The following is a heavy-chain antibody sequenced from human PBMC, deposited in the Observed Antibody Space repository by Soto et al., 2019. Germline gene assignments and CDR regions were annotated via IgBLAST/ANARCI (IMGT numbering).Heavy chain of an antibody. Sequence: GGSLRLSCAASGFTFSSYAMSWVRQAPGKGLEWVSAISGSGGSTYYADSVKGRFTISRDNSKNTLYLQMNSLRAEDTAVYYCAKGTKWSIAAAGGYYFDYWGQGTLVTVSS. CDR1: GFTFSSYA. CDR3: AKGTKWSIAAAGGYYFDY. V-gene: IGHV3-23*01. J-gene: IGHJ4*02. D-gene: IGHD6-13*01. CDR2: ISGSGGST.